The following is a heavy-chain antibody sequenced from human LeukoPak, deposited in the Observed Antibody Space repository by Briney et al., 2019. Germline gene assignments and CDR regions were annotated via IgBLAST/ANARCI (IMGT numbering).Heavy chain of an antibody. V-gene: IGHV3-23*01. Sequence: GGSLRLSCAASGFTFSSYAMSWVRQAPGKGPEWVSGISGSGGSTYYADSVKGRFTISRDNSKNTLYLQMNSLRAEDTAVYYCAKDLLQPHPDYGDYLGFDYWGQGTLVTVSS. CDR3: AKDLLQPHPDYGDYLGFDY. J-gene: IGHJ4*02. D-gene: IGHD4-17*01. CDR1: GFTFSSYA. CDR2: ISGSGGST.